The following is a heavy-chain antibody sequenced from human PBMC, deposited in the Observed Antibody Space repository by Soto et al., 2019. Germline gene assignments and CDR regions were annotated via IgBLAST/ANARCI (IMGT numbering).Heavy chain of an antibody. Sequence: TGGSLRLSCAASGFTFSDHAMSWVRQAPGKGLEWVSTISRTGDSTYFAVSVKGRFTISRDNSKNTLHLQMNSLRVGDTAVYFCAKTRGLPSEFDHRGQGSLVTVSS. CDR2: ISRTGDST. CDR1: GFTFSDHA. CDR3: AKTRGLPSEFDH. J-gene: IGHJ4*02. V-gene: IGHV3-23*01.